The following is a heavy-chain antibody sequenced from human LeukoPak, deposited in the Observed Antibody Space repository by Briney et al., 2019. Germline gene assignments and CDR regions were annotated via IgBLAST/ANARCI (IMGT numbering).Heavy chain of an antibody. J-gene: IGHJ4*02. CDR2: IYYSGST. Sequence: SETLSLTCTVSGGSISSGGYYWSWIRQHPGKGLEWIGYIYYSGSTYYNPSLKSRVTISVDTSKNQFSLKLSSVTAADTAVYYCARVRNYYDSSGYLDYWGQGTLITVSS. CDR3: ARVRNYYDSSGYLDY. V-gene: IGHV4-31*03. CDR1: GGSISSGGYY. D-gene: IGHD3-22*01.